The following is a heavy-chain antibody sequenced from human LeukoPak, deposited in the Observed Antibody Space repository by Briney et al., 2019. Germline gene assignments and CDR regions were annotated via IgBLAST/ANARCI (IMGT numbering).Heavy chain of an antibody. D-gene: IGHD6-13*01. CDR2: IYYSGST. J-gene: IGHJ5*02. CDR3: AREVSSTWFEWFDP. V-gene: IGHV4-59*01. Sequence: PSETLSLTCTVSGGSISSYYWSWIRQPPGKGLEWVGYIYYSGSTNYNPSLKSRGTISVDTSKNQFSLKLISVTAADTAVYYCAREVSSTWFEWFDPWGQGTLVTVSS. CDR1: GGSISSYY.